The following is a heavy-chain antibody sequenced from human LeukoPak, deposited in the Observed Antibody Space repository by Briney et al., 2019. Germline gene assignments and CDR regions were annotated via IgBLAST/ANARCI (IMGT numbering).Heavy chain of an antibody. V-gene: IGHV4-34*01. D-gene: IGHD2-21*02. CDR3: ARDGHIVMVTADDAFDI. CDR2: INHSGST. J-gene: IGHJ3*02. Sequence: SETLSLTCADYGGSFSGYYWRWIRQPPAKGLEWFGEINHSGSTNYNPPLKSRVPIIADASTNQFSLQLSCVTAAATAVYYCARDGHIVMVTADDAFDIWGQGTMVTVSS. CDR1: GGSFSGYY.